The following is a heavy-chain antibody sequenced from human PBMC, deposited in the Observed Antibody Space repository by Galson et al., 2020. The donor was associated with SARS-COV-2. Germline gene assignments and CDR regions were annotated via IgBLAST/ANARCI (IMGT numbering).Heavy chain of an antibody. V-gene: IGHV3-33*06. Sequence: GESLKISCAASGFTFSSYGMHWVRQAPGKGLEWVAVIWYDGSNKYYADSVKGRFTISRDNSKNTLYLQMNSLRAEDTAVYYCAKGASSFDPWGQGTLVTVSS. J-gene: IGHJ5*02. D-gene: IGHD2-15*01. CDR3: AKGASSFDP. CDR1: GFTFSSYG. CDR2: IWYDGSNK.